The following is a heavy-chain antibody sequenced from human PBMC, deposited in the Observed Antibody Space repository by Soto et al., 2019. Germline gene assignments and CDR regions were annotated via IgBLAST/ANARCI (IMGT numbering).Heavy chain of an antibody. V-gene: IGHV3-66*01. CDR2: IYSGGST. Sequence: GGSLRLSCAASGFTFSNAWINWVRQAPGKGLEWVSVIYSGGSTYYADSVKGRFTISRDNSKNTLYLQMNSLRAEDTAVYYCARDPSDYNIPSWYFDYWGQGTLVTVSS. CDR3: ARDPSDYNIPSWYFDY. J-gene: IGHJ4*02. D-gene: IGHD3-9*01. CDR1: GFTFSNAW.